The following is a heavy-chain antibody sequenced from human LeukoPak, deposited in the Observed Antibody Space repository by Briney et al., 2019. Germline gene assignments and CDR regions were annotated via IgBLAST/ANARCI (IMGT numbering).Heavy chain of an antibody. CDR2: INPNSGGT. Sequence: ASVKVSCKASGYTFTGYYMHWVRQAPGQGLEWMGRINPNSGGTNYAQKFQGRVTMTRDTSISTAYMELSRLRSDDTAVYYCAREKADYYYYGTDVWGQGTTVTVSS. CDR3: AREKADYYYYGTDV. CDR1: GYTFTGYY. V-gene: IGHV1-2*06. J-gene: IGHJ6*02.